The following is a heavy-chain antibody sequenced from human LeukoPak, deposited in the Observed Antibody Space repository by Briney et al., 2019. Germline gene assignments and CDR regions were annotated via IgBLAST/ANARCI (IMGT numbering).Heavy chain of an antibody. CDR1: GFTFSSYS. J-gene: IGHJ4*02. CDR3: ARGGPGLGSYFDY. CDR2: ISSSSSYI. D-gene: IGHD3-10*01. Sequence: GGSLRLSCAASGFTFSSYSMNWVRQAPGKGLEWVSSISSSSSYIYYTDSVKGRFTISGDNAKNSLYLQMNSLRAEDTAVYYCARGGPGLGSYFDYWGQGTLVSVSS. V-gene: IGHV3-21*01.